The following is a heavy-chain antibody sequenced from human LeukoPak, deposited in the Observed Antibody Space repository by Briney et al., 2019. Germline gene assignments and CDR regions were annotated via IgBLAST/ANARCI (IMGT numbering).Heavy chain of an antibody. CDR3: ATEIQNIAGRVY. Sequence: PSETLSLICSVSGYSISSGYYWGWIRRAPGKGLEWIGNLYHSGSTYYNPSLESRVSISVDTSKNQFSLNLSSVTAADTAVYYCATEIQNIAGRVYWGQGTLVTVSS. D-gene: IGHD6-13*01. V-gene: IGHV4-38-2*02. CDR1: GYSISSGYY. CDR2: LYHSGST. J-gene: IGHJ4*02.